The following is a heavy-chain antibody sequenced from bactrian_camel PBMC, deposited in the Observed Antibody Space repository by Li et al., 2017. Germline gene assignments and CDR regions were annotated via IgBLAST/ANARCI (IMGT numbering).Heavy chain of an antibody. Sequence: HVQLVESGGGSVQAGGSLRLSCVASKFTRTDDIACMAWFRQAPGFSPNAVTDYADSVKGRFTISRGNAKNTLTLQMNSLKPEDSAMYYCAADPGGRIDTFPEFWPGPEALGQFWGQGTQVTVS. CDR1: KFTRTDDIAC. D-gene: IGHD1*01. CDR3: AADPGGRIDTFPEFWPGPEALGQF. J-gene: IGHJ4*01. V-gene: IGHV3-2*01. CDR2: SPNAVT.